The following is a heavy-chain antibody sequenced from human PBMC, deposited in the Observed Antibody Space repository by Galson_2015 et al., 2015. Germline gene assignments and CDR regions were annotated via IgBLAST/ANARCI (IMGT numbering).Heavy chain of an antibody. CDR1: GFSLSTSGVG. V-gene: IGHV2-5*02. Sequence: PALVKPTQTLTLTCTFSGFSLSTSGVGVGWIRQPPGKALEWLALIYWEDDKRYSPSLKSRLTITKDTSKNQVVLTMTNMDPVDTATYYCAHSPYDYIWGRRRYYFDYWGQGTLVTVSS. J-gene: IGHJ4*02. D-gene: IGHD3-16*01. CDR2: IYWEDDK. CDR3: AHSPYDYIWGRRRYYFDY.